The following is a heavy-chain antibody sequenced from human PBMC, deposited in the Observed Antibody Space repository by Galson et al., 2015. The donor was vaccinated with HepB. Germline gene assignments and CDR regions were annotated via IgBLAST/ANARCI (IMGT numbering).Heavy chain of an antibody. D-gene: IGHD3-10*01. V-gene: IGHV4-34*01. Sequence: SETLSLTCAVYGGSFSGYYWSWIRQPPGKGLEWIGEIDHSGSTNYNPSLKSRVTISVDTSKNQFSLKLSSVTAADTAVYYCARGRAKFGIYYGSGSYHYFDYWGQGTLVTVSS. CDR2: IDHSGST. J-gene: IGHJ4*02. CDR1: GGSFSGYY. CDR3: ARGRAKFGIYYGSGSYHYFDY.